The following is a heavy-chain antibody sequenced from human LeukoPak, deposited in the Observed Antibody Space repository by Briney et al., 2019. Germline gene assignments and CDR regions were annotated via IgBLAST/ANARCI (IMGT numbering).Heavy chain of an antibody. CDR2: ISHSGVST. CDR3: VKEGRVLATTGRFDY. Sequence: GGSLRLSCAASGFTFSDYYMSWIRQAPGKGLEWVSSISHSGVSTYSIDSVKGRFTISRDNSKTTLYLQMNSLRAEDTAVYYCVKEGRVLATTGRFDYWGQGTLVTVSS. V-gene: IGHV3-23*01. CDR1: GFTFSDYY. D-gene: IGHD1-14*01. J-gene: IGHJ4*02.